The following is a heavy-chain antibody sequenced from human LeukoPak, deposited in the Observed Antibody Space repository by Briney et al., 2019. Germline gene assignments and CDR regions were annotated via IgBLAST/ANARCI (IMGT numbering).Heavy chain of an antibody. V-gene: IGHV3-11*04. CDR1: GGSISNYY. D-gene: IGHD6-19*01. Sequence: LSLTCTVSGGSISNYYWSWIRQPPGKGLEWVSHISSSSSTIYYADSVKGRFTISRDNAKNSLYLQMNSLRAEDTAVYYCARDHSSGWYGFAFDIWGQGTMVTVSS. J-gene: IGHJ3*02. CDR2: ISSSSSTI. CDR3: ARDHSSGWYGFAFDI.